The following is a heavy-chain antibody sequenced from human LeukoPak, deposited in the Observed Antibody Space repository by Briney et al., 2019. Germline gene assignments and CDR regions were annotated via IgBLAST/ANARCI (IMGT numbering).Heavy chain of an antibody. D-gene: IGHD3-22*01. CDR2: ISGSGGNT. J-gene: IGHJ4*02. V-gene: IGHV3-23*01. Sequence: GGSLRLSCAASGFTFSSYAMSWVRQAPGKGLEWVSTISGSGGNTYYGDSVKGRFTISRDNSNNTLYLQMNSLRAEDTAVYFWGGGIVVVSNNFDYWGQGTRVTVS. CDR3: GGGIVVVSNNFDY. CDR1: GFTFSSYA.